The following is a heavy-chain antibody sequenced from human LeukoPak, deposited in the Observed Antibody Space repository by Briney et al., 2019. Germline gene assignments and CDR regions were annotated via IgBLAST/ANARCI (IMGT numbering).Heavy chain of an antibody. Sequence: SETLSLTCTVSGGSLSSYYWSWIRQPPGKGLEWIGYIYHSGSTYYNPSLKSRVTISVDRSKNQFSLKLSSVTAADTAVYYCARAVAAAFDYWGQGTLVTVSS. CDR2: IYHSGST. V-gene: IGHV4-59*12. CDR1: GGSLSSYY. J-gene: IGHJ4*02. CDR3: ARAVAAAFDY. D-gene: IGHD6-19*01.